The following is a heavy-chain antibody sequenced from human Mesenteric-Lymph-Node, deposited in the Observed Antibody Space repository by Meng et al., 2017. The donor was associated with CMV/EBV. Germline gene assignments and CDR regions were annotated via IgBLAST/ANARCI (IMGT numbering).Heavy chain of an antibody. Sequence: SVKVSCKASGYTFTSYYMHWVRQAPGQGLEWMGGIIPIFGTANYAQKFQGRVTITTDESTSTAYMELSSLRSDDTAVYYCARERAARPGNWFDPWGQGTLVTVSS. D-gene: IGHD6-6*01. CDR2: IIPIFGTA. CDR1: GYTFTSYY. V-gene: IGHV1-69*05. J-gene: IGHJ5*02. CDR3: ARERAARPGNWFDP.